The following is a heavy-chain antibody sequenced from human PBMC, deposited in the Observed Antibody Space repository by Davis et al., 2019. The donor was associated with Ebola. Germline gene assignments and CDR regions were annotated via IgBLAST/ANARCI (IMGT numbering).Heavy chain of an antibody. CDR3: ARDGLFRFHPYYFDY. CDR2: ISSSSSTI. D-gene: IGHD2-21*01. V-gene: IGHV3-48*02. CDR1: GFTFSSYS. J-gene: IGHJ4*02. Sequence: GESLKISCAASGFTFSSYSMNWVRQAPGKGLEWVSYISSSSSTIYYADSVKGRFTISRDNAKNSLYLQMNSLRDEDTAVYYCARDGLFRFHPYYFDYWGQGTLVTVSS.